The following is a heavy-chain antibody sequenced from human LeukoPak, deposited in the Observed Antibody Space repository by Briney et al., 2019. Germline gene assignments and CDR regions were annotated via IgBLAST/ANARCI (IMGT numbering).Heavy chain of an antibody. Sequence: SETLSLTCTVSGGSISSGGYYWSWIRQHPGKGLEWIGYIYYSGSTYYNPSLKSRVTISVDTSKNQFSLKLSSVTAADTAVYYCARDSSRDGYNFNYWGQGTLVTVSS. CDR2: IYYSGST. CDR1: GGSISSGGYY. CDR3: ARDSSRDGYNFNY. D-gene: IGHD5-24*01. V-gene: IGHV4-31*03. J-gene: IGHJ4*02.